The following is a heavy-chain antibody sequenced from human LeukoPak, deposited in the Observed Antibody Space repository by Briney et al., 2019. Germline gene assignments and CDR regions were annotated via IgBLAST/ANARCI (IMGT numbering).Heavy chain of an antibody. CDR2: IIPIFGTA. V-gene: IGHV1-69*05. Sequence: SVKVSCKASGGTFSSYAISWVRQAPGQGLEWMGRIIPIFGTANYAQKFQGRVTITTDESTSTAYMELSSLRSEDTAVYYCAREVPNYDFWSGYHYYFDYWGQGTLVTVSS. CDR3: AREVPNYDFWSGYHYYFDY. CDR1: GGTFSSYA. J-gene: IGHJ4*02. D-gene: IGHD3-3*01.